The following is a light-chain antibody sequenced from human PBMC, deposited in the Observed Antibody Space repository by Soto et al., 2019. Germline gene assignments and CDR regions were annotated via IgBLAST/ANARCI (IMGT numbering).Light chain of an antibody. Sequence: EIVLTQSPGTLSLSPGERATLSSRASQSVSSNFLAWYQQKPGQPPRLLMYGASSRATSIPDRFSGSGSGTDFTLTISRLEPEDFAVYYCQHYGPPRYTFGQGTKLEIK. J-gene: IGKJ2*01. CDR3: QHYGPPRYT. CDR1: QSVSSNF. CDR2: GAS. V-gene: IGKV3-20*01.